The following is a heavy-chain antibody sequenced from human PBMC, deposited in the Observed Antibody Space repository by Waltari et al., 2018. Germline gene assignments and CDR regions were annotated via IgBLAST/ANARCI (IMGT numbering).Heavy chain of an antibody. CDR2: IYSGGST. D-gene: IGHD3-10*01. V-gene: IGHV3-23*03. J-gene: IGHJ4*02. CDR3: AKAIYGLGYYFDY. CDR1: GFTFSSYA. Sequence: EVQLLESGGGLVQPGGSLRLSGAASGFTFSSYAMSWVRQAPGKGLEWVSVIYSGGSTYYADSVKGRFTISRDNSKNTLYLQMNSLRAEDTAVYYCAKAIYGLGYYFDYWGQGTLVTVSS.